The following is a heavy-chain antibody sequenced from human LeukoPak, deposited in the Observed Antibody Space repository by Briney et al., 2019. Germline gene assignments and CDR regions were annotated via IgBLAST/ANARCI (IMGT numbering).Heavy chain of an antibody. CDR2: IVNVGSDK. Sequence: PGGSLRLSCAASGFSFRNYGVHWVRQAPGKGLDWVAFIVNVGSDKYYADSVKGRFTISRDNSKNTLYLQMNSLRAEDTAVYYCATDNNVNPNGFDPWGQGTLVTVSS. J-gene: IGHJ5*02. CDR1: GFSFRNYG. V-gene: IGHV3-30*02. D-gene: IGHD1-14*01. CDR3: ATDNNVNPNGFDP.